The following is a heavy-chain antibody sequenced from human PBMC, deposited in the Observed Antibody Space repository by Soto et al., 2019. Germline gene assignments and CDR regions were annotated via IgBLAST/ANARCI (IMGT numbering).Heavy chain of an antibody. Sequence: SETLSLTCTVSGGSISSGGYYWSWIRQHPGKGLEWIGYIYYSGSTYYNPSLKSRVTISVDTSKNQFSLKLSSVTAADTAVYYCARRPYSEHARVYYYYGMDVWGQGTTVTVSS. J-gene: IGHJ6*02. CDR2: IYYSGST. V-gene: IGHV4-31*03. D-gene: IGHD4-4*01. CDR3: ARRPYSEHARVYYYYGMDV. CDR1: GGSISSGGYY.